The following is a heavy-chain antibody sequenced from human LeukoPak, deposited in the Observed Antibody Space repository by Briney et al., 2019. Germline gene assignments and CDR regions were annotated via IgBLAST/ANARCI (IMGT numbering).Heavy chain of an antibody. CDR1: GFTFSTYG. J-gene: IGHJ6*02. V-gene: IGHV3-33*01. D-gene: IGHD2-21*01. CDR3: ARGGFQFHYYYGMDV. Sequence: GRSLRLPCAASGFTFSTYGMHWVRQAPGKGLEWVAVMWYDGSNKYYADSVKGRFTISRDNSKNTLYLQMISLRAEDTAVYYCARGGFQFHYYYGMDVWGQGTTVTVPS. CDR2: MWYDGSNK.